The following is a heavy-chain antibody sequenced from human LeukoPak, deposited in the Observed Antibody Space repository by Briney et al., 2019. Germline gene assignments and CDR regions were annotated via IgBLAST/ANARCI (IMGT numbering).Heavy chain of an antibody. CDR1: GGSISSYY. Sequence: SETLSHTCTVSGGSISSYYWSWIRQPPGKGLEWIGYIYYSGSTNYNPSLKSRVTISVDTSKNQFSLKLSSVTAADTAVYYCARGSVDSSSWYSVVAGGEYAFDIWGQGTMVTVSS. J-gene: IGHJ3*02. CDR3: ARGSVDSSSWYSVVAGGEYAFDI. V-gene: IGHV4-59*01. CDR2: IYYSGST. D-gene: IGHD6-13*01.